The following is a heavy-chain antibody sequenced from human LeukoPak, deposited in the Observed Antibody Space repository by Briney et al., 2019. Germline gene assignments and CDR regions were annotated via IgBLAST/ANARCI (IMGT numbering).Heavy chain of an antibody. J-gene: IGHJ4*02. CDR2: ISYDGSNK. D-gene: IGHD5-12*01. Sequence: PGGSRRLSCAASGFTFSSYGMHWVRQAPGKGLEWVAVISYDGSNKYYADSVKGRFTISRDNSKNTLYLQMNSLRAEDTAVYYCAKAVATTKTIPHDYWGQGTLVTVSS. CDR1: GFTFSSYG. CDR3: AKAVATTKTIPHDY. V-gene: IGHV3-30*18.